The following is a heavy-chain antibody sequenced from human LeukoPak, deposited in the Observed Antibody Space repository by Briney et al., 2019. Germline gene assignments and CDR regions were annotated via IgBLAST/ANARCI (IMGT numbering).Heavy chain of an antibody. Sequence: GRSLRLSCAASGFTFSSYGMHWVRQPPGKGLEWVAVVSYDGSNKYYADSVKGRFTISRDNSKNTLYLQMNSLRAEDTAVYYCAKILDGYNEDYWGQGTLVTVSS. J-gene: IGHJ4*02. CDR3: AKILDGYNEDY. CDR1: GFTFSSYG. D-gene: IGHD5-24*01. V-gene: IGHV3-30*18. CDR2: VSYDGSNK.